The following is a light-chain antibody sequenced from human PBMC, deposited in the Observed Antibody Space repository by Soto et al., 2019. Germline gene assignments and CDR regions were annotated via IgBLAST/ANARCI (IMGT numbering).Light chain of an antibody. V-gene: IGKV3-15*01. CDR3: LQYNVWAWT. Sequence: QSQITRSSPPGEMSTPSCGASQRVSSNLAWYHQKPGQAPRLLMYGASTRATGIPARFFCSASGGMCARSVVSVLSVDFAADYWLQYNVWAWTFGQGTKVDIK. CDR2: GAS. J-gene: IGKJ1*01. CDR1: QRVSSN.